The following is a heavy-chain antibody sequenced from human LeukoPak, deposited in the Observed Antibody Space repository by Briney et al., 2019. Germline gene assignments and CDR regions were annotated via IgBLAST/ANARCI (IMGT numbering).Heavy chain of an antibody. D-gene: IGHD3-10*01. V-gene: IGHV3-53*01. J-gene: IGHJ6*02. CDR3: ARERGSEYYGSGSSIDV. Sequence: GGSLRLSCAASGFTVSDNYMNWVRQAPGKGREWVSFIYSGGSTYYADSVTGGFTISRDNSKNTLYLQMNSLRAEETAVYYCARERGSEYYGSGSSIDVWGQGTTVTVSS. CDR2: IYSGGST. CDR1: GFTVSDNY.